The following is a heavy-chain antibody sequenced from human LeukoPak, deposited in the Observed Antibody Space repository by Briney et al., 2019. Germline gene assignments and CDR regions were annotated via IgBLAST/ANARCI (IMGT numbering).Heavy chain of an antibody. D-gene: IGHD3-22*01. J-gene: IGHJ4*02. CDR2: ISNSGSTI. V-gene: IGHV3-48*03. CDR3: ARDKYYYDSSGGGYYFDY. CDR1: GFTFSTYE. Sequence: GGSLRLSCAASGFTFSTYEMNWVRQAPGKGLEWVSYISNSGSTIYYADSVKGRFTISRDNAKNSLYLQINSLRAEDTAVYYCARDKYYYDSSGGGYYFDYWGQGTLVTVSS.